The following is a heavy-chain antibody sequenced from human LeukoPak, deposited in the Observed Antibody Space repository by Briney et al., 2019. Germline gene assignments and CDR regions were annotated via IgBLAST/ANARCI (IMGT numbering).Heavy chain of an antibody. Sequence: ASVKVSCKASGYTFTSYDINWVRQATGQGLEWMGWMNPNSGNTGYAQKFQGRVTITRNTSISTAYMELSRLRSDDTAVYYCARLGGATLHNWGQGTLVTVSS. J-gene: IGHJ4*02. CDR3: ARLGGATLHN. CDR2: MNPNSGNT. V-gene: IGHV1-8*03. D-gene: IGHD3-16*01. CDR1: GYTFTSYD.